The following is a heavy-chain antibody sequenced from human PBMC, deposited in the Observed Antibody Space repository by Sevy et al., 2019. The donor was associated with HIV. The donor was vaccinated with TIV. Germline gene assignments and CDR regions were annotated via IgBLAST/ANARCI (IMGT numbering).Heavy chain of an antibody. D-gene: IGHD2-2*03. CDR2: MNPNSGNT. V-gene: IGHV1-8*01. J-gene: IGHJ5*02. CDR3: ARGTVLLGIVVVPAARGWFDP. CDR1: GYTFTNYD. Sequence: ASVKVSCKASGYTFTNYDINWVRQATGQGLEWMGWMNPNSGNTGYAQKFQGRVTMTRNTSISTAYMELSSRRSEDTAVYYCARGTVLLGIVVVPAARGWFDPWGQGTLVTVSS.